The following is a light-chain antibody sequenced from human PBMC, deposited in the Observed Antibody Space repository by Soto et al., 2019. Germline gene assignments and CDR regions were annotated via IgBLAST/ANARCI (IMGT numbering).Light chain of an antibody. V-gene: IGLV1-44*01. CDR3: ATWDDSLNGHVV. CDR1: RSNIGSNT. CDR2: SNN. Sequence: QSVLTRPPSESGTPGQRVTSSCSGSRSNIGSNTVNWYQQLPGTAPKFLIYSNNQRPSGVPKRFSGSKSGTSASLAISGLQSEDEADYYCATWDDSLNGHVVFGGGTKVTVL. J-gene: IGLJ2*01.